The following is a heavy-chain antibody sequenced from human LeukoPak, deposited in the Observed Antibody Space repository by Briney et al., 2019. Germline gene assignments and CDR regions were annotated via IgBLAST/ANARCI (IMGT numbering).Heavy chain of an antibody. CDR1: GGSISSYY. CDR2: IYTSGST. Sequence: SETLSLTCTVSGGSISSYYWSWIRQPPGKGLEWIGYIYTSGSTNYNPSLKSRVTISVDTSKNQFSLKLSSVTAADTAVYYCARSVSYSGYDIEPFDYWGQGTLVTASS. V-gene: IGHV4-4*09. CDR3: ARSVSYSGYDIEPFDY. D-gene: IGHD5-12*01. J-gene: IGHJ4*02.